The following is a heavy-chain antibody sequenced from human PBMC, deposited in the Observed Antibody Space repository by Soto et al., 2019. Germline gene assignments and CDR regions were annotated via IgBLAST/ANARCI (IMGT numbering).Heavy chain of an antibody. J-gene: IGHJ4*02. CDR3: SKDRRGGRAVLDS. Sequence: EGSLRLSCAASGFSFSNYGMHWVRQAPGKGLERVAVISYDGSSKYHADSVKGRFTISRDNSKNTLHLQMNSVRAEDTAVYYCSKDRRGGRAVLDSWGQGTPVAVS. D-gene: IGHD2-8*01. CDR1: GFSFSNYG. V-gene: IGHV3-30*18. CDR2: ISYDGSSK.